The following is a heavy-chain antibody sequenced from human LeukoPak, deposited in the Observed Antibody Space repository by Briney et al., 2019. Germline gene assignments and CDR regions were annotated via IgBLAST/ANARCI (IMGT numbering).Heavy chain of an antibody. CDR2: ISAYNGNT. CDR1: GYTFTSYG. V-gene: IGHV1-18*01. D-gene: IGHD6-19*01. J-gene: IGHJ6*03. CDR3: ARCGRSGWYGDYYYMDV. Sequence: ASVKVSCKASGYTFTSYGISWVRQAPGQGLEWMGWISAYNGNTNYAQNLRGRVTMTTDTSTRTAYMEVRSLRSDDTAVYYCARCGRSGWYGDYYYMDVWGKGTTVTVSS.